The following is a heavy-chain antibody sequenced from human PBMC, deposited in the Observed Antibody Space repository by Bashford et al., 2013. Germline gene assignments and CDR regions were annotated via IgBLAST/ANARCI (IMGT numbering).Heavy chain of an antibody. CDR2: IYYSAST. CDR3: ARIPAHYNSLSAPDS. CDR1: GGSISSSSYY. D-gene: IGHD1-1*01. Sequence: SETLSLTCTVSGGSISSSSYYWGWIRQPPGKGLEWIGSIYYSASTYYNPSLKSRVTMSVDTSKKQFSLMLASVTAADTAMYFCARIPAHYNSLSAPDSWGQGTLVTVSS. J-gene: IGHJ4*02. V-gene: IGHV4-39*07.